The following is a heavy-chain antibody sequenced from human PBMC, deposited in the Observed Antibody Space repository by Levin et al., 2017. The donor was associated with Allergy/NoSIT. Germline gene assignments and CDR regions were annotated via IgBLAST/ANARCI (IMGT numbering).Heavy chain of an antibody. CDR3: AGGRGGQHGVSGY. J-gene: IGHJ4*02. CDR1: GFTFSSYA. CDR2: ISYDGSNK. D-gene: IGHD3-3*01. V-gene: IGHV3-30-3*01. Sequence: PGGSLRLSCAASGFTFSSYAMHWVRQAPGKGLEWVAVISYDGSNKYYADSVKGRFTISRDNSKNTLYLQMNSLRAEDTAVYYCAGGRGGQHGVSGYWGQGTLVTVSS.